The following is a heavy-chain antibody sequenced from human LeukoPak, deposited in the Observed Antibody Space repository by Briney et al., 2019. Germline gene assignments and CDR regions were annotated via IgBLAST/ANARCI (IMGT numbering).Heavy chain of an antibody. V-gene: IGHV4-39*07. J-gene: IGHJ4*02. CDR1: GGSISSYY. CDR3: ASLTGVITMFDY. D-gene: IGHD3-22*01. CDR2: IYYSGST. Sequence: SETLSLTCTVSGGSISSYYWGWIRQPPGKGLEWIGDIYYSGSTYYNPSLKSRVTISVDTSKNQFSLKLSSVTAADTAVYYCASLTGVITMFDYWGQGTLVTVSS.